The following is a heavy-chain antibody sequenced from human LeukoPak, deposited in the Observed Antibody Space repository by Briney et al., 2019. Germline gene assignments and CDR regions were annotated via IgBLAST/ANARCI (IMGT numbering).Heavy chain of an antibody. CDR1: GFSLSTSGVG. D-gene: IGHD3-3*01. V-gene: IGHV2-5*01. J-gene: IGHJ5*02. Sequence: SGPTLVNPTQTLTLTCTFSGFSLSTSGVGVGWIRQPPGKALEWLALIYWNDDKRYSPSLKSRLTITKDTSKNQVVLTMTNMDPVDTATYYCAHHSPEYYDFWSGYLPGSHNWFDPWGQGTLVTVSS. CDR3: AHHSPEYYDFWSGYLPGSHNWFDP. CDR2: IYWNDDK.